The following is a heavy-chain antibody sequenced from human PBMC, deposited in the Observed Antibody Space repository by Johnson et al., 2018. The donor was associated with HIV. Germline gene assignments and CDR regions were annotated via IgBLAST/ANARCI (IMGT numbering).Heavy chain of an antibody. D-gene: IGHD6-13*01. J-gene: IGHJ3*02. CDR2: ISYDGSNK. Sequence: QMLLVDPGGGVVQPGRSLRLSCAASGFTFSSYAMHWVRQAPGKGLEWVAVISYDGSNKYYADSVKGRFTISRDNSKNTLYLQMNNLRAEDTSVYYCAKDFGSSSWHAFDIWGQGTMVTVSS. CDR1: GFTFSSYA. V-gene: IGHV3-30*04. CDR3: AKDFGSSSWHAFDI.